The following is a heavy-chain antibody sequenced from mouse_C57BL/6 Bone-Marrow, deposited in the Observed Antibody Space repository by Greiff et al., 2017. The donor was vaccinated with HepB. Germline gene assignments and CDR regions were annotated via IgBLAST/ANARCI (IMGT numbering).Heavy chain of an antibody. CDR1: GFTFSSYG. CDR3: ARHGDVGYYAFVAY. V-gene: IGHV5-6*01. D-gene: IGHD2-3*01. CDR2: ISSGGSYT. Sequence: EVKLVESGGDLVKPGGSLKLSCAASGFTFSSYGMSWVRQTPDKRLEWVATISSGGSYTYYPDSVKGRFTISRDNAKNTLYLQMSSLKSEDTAMYYCARHGDVGYYAFVAYWGQGTLVTVSA. J-gene: IGHJ3*01.